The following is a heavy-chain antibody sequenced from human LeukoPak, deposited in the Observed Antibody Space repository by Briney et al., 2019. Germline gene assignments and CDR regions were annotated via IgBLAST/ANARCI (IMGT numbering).Heavy chain of an antibody. CDR2: FNSDGSST. Sequence: GGSLRLSCAASGFTFSTYWMHWVRQAPGKGLVWVSHFNSDGSSTSYADSVKGRFTISRDNAKNTLYLQMNSLRVEDTAVYYCARMRGYCSGGSCFPADYWGQGTLVTVSS. CDR3: ARMRGYCSGGSCFPADY. CDR1: GFTFSTYW. J-gene: IGHJ4*02. V-gene: IGHV3-74*01. D-gene: IGHD2-15*01.